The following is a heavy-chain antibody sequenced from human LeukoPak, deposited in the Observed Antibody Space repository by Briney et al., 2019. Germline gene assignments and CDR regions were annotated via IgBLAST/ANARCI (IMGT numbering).Heavy chain of an antibody. CDR3: ARTVQWLSPHFDY. CDR2: ISYDGSNK. J-gene: IGHJ4*02. V-gene: IGHV3-30-3*01. CDR1: RFTFSSYA. D-gene: IGHD6-19*01. Sequence: PGGSLRLSCSASRFTFSSYAMYWVRQAPGKGLEWMAVISYDGSNKYYADSVKGRFTISRDNSKNTLYLQMNSLRAEDTAVYYCARTVQWLSPHFDYWGQGTLVTVSS.